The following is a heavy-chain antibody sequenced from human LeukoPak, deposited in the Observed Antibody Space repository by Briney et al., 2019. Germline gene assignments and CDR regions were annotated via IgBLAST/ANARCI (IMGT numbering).Heavy chain of an antibody. J-gene: IGHJ4*02. CDR3: ARSKWEPLYYFDY. D-gene: IGHD1-26*01. CDR1: GDTFSSYA. V-gene: IGHV1-69*06. CDR2: IIPIFAAT. Sequence: SVTVSCTSSGDTFSSYAINWVRQAPGQGPAWMGRIIPIFAATSYAQKFQGRVTITADKSTSTAYMELRRLRSEDTAVYYCARSKWEPLYYFDYWGQGTLVTVSS.